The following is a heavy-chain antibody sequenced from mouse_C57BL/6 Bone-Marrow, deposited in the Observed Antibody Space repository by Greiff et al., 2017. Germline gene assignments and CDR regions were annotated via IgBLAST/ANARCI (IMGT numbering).Heavy chain of an antibody. Sequence: DVQLVESGGGLVKPGGSLKLSCAASGFTFSDYGMHWVRQAPEKGLEWVAYISSGSSTIYYADTVKGRFTISRDNAKNTLFLQMTILGSEDTAMYYFARIDWGNDFDYWGQGTTLTVSS. D-gene: IGHD2-1*01. CDR3: ARIDWGNDFDY. CDR1: GFTFSDYG. J-gene: IGHJ2*01. V-gene: IGHV5-17*01. CDR2: ISSGSSTI.